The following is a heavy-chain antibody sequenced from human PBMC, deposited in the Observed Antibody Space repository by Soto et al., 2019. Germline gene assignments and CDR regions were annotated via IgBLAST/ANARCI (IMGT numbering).Heavy chain of an antibody. Sequence: SETLSLTCTVSGGPISSYYWSWIRQPPGKGLEWIGYIYYSGSTNYNPSLKSRVTISVDTSKNQFSLKLSSVTAADTAVYYCARHFGYCSGGSCYLDAFDIWGQGTMVTVSS. CDR1: GGPISSYY. CDR2: IYYSGST. V-gene: IGHV4-59*08. J-gene: IGHJ3*02. CDR3: ARHFGYCSGGSCYLDAFDI. D-gene: IGHD2-15*01.